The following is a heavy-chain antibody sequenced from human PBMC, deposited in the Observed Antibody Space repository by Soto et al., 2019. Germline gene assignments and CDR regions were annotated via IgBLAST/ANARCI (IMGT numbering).Heavy chain of an antibody. J-gene: IGHJ3*02. CDR1: GYTLTELS. D-gene: IGHD4-17*01. V-gene: IGHV1-24*01. CDR3: ATEYWTVAPDAFDI. CDR2: FDPEDGET. Sequence: ASVKVSCKVSGYTLTELSMHWVRQAPGKGLEWMGGFDPEDGETIYAQKFQGRVTMTEDTSTDTAYMELSSLRSEDTAVYYCATEYWTVAPDAFDIWGQGTMVTVSS.